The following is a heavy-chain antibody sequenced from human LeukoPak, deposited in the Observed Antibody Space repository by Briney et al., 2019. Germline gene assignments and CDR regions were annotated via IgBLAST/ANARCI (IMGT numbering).Heavy chain of an antibody. Sequence: GGSLRLSCAASGFTFSSYGMHWVRLAPGKGLEWVAVISYDGSNKYYADSVKGRFTISRDNSKNTLYLQMNSLRAEDTAVYYCARLAYGAPYYYGMDVWGQGTTVTVSS. V-gene: IGHV3-30*03. D-gene: IGHD3-16*01. CDR2: ISYDGSNK. CDR1: GFTFSSYG. J-gene: IGHJ6*02. CDR3: ARLAYGAPYYYGMDV.